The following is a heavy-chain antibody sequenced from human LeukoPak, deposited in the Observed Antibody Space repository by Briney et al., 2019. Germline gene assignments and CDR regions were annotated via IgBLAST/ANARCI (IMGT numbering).Heavy chain of an antibody. D-gene: IGHD3-22*01. CDR2: IKSKTDGGTT. CDR3: TTVDSSGYYYGLDY. V-gene: IGHV3-15*01. J-gene: IGHJ4*02. CDR1: GFTFSNAW. Sequence: PGGSLRLSCAASGFTFSNAWMSWVRQAPGKGLEWVGRIKSKTDGGTTDYAAPVKGRFTISRDDSKNTLYLQMNSLKTEDTAAYYCTTVDSSGYYYGLDYWGQGTLVTVSS.